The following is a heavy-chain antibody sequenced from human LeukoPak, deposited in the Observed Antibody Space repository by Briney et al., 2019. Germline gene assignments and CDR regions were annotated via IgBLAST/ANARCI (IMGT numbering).Heavy chain of an antibody. CDR1: GYTFTSYD. V-gene: IGHV1-8*01. J-gene: IGHJ3*02. D-gene: IGHD3-10*01. Sequence: ASVKVSCKASGYTFTSYDINWVRQATGQGLEWMGWMNPNSGNTGYAQKFQGRVTMTRNTSISTAYMELSSLRSEDTAVYYCARNKAAGFGESRVFAFDIWGQGTMVTVSS. CDR3: ARNKAAGFGESRVFAFDI. CDR2: MNPNSGNT.